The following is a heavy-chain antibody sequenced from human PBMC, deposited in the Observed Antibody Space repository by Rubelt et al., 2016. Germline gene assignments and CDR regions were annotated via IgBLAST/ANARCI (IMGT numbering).Heavy chain of an antibody. CDR2: ISYDGSNK. CDR3: ARGGYSGYDQFDY. J-gene: IGHJ4*02. V-gene: IGHV3-30*04. Sequence: GKGLEWVAVISYDGSNKYYADSVKGRFTISRDNSKNTLYLQMNSLRAEDTAVYYCARGGYSGYDQFDYWGQGTLVTVSS. D-gene: IGHD5-12*01.